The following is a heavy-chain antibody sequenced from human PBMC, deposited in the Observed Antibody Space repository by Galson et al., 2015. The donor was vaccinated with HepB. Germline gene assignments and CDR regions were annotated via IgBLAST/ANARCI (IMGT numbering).Heavy chain of an antibody. V-gene: IGHV3-9*01. CDR3: VKGITTFYKARFDY. CDR1: GFTFDDYA. D-gene: IGHD3-9*01. Sequence: SLRLSCAASGFTFDDYAMHWVRQAPGKGLEWVSGISWNNGDRGYADSVKGRFTISRDNAKSSLYLHINSLRAEDTAFYYCVKGITTFYKARFDYWGQGILVTVSS. CDR2: ISWNNGDR. J-gene: IGHJ4*02.